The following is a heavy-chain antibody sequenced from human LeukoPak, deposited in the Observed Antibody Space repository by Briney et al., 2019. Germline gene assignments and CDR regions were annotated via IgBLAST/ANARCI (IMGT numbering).Heavy chain of an antibody. J-gene: IGHJ6*03. CDR2: IHYSGST. D-gene: IGHD4-11*01. Sequence: SETLSLTCTVSGGSITNYYWTWLRQPPGKGLEWIGYIHYSGSTNYNPSLKSRVTISVDTSKNQFSLKLSSVTAADTAVYYCARASVTYYYYYYMDVWGKGTTVTVPS. CDR3: ARASVTYYYYYYMDV. CDR1: GGSITNYY. V-gene: IGHV4-59*01.